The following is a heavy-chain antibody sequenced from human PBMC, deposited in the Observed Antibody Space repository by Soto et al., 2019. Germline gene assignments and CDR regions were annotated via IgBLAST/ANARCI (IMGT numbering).Heavy chain of an antibody. J-gene: IGHJ4*02. CDR3: ATPRGLSPGPHDY. CDR1: GYTLTELS. Sequence: ASVNVSCNVSGYTLTELSMHWVRQAPGKGLEWMGGFDPEDGETIYAQKFQGRVTMTEDTSTDTAYMELSSLRSEDTAVYYCATPRGLSPGPHDYWGQGPLVTVSS. D-gene: IGHD3-16*02. V-gene: IGHV1-24*01. CDR2: FDPEDGET.